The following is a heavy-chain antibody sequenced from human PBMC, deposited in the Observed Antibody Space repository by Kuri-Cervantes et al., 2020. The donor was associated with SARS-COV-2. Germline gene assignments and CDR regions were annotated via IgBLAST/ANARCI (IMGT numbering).Heavy chain of an antibody. CDR3: ARDRGYCSGGSCYSEGVHFDY. V-gene: IGHV1-18*04. D-gene: IGHD2-15*01. CDR2: ISTYNGNT. CDR1: GYTFTSYA. J-gene: IGHJ4*02. Sequence: ASVKVSCKAFGYTFTSYAIGWVRQAPGQGLEWMGWISTYNGNTNYAQKFQGRVTITADKSTSTAYMELSSLRSEDTAVYYCARDRGYCSGGSCYSEGVHFDYWGQGTLVTVSS.